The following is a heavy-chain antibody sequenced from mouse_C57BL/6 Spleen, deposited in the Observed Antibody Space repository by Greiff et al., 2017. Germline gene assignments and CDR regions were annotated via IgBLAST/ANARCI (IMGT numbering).Heavy chain of an antibody. CDR1: GYTFTDYE. CDR3: TRWYYGGRFDY. V-gene: IGHV1-15*01. Sequence: QVQLQQSGAELVRPGASVTLSCKASGYTFTDYEMHWVKQTPVHGLEWIGAIDPETGGTAYNQKFKGKAILTADKSSSTAYMELRSLTSEDSAVYYCTRWYYGGRFDYWGKGTTLTVSS. CDR2: IDPETGGT. J-gene: IGHJ2*01. D-gene: IGHD1-1*01.